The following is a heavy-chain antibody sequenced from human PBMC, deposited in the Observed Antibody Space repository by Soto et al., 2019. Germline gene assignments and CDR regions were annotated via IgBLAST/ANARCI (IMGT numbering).Heavy chain of an antibody. V-gene: IGHV4-34*01. Sequence: QMQLQQWGAGLLKPSETLSLTCAVYGGSFSGYYWSWIRQPPGKGLEWIGEINHSGSTNYNPSLKSRVTISVDTSKNQFSLKLSSVTAADTAVYYCARVTGVRCSGGSCYRRGYFDLWGRGTLVTVSS. CDR2: INHSGST. J-gene: IGHJ2*01. CDR1: GGSFSGYY. D-gene: IGHD2-15*01. CDR3: ARVTGVRCSGGSCYRRGYFDL.